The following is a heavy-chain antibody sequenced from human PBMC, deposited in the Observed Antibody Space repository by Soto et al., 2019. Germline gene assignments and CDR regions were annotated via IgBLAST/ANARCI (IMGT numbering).Heavy chain of an antibody. Sequence: DVQLLESGGGLVQPGGSLRLSCAASGFTFRSYAMSWVRQAPGKGLEWVSGISGSGISTHYADSVKGRFTVSRDNSRNTRYLQMNGRSAEDPAVYSCAKAPVAPDWYFDLWGRGTLVTVPS. J-gene: IGHJ2*01. V-gene: IGHV3-23*01. CDR3: AKAPVAPDWYFDL. CDR2: ISGSGIST. CDR1: GFTFRSYA.